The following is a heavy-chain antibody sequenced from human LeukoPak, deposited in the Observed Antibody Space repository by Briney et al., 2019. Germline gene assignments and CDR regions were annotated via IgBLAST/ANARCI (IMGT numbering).Heavy chain of an antibody. CDR3: ARFARSPDC. V-gene: IGHV3-7*01. CDR1: GFTFSSYW. Sequence: SGGSLRLSCAASGFTFSSYWMTWVRQAPGKGLEWVANIKEDGSEKNYVDSVKGRFTISRDNAKNSLYLQMNSLRAEDTAVYYCARFARSPDCWGQGTLVTVSS. CDR2: IKEDGSEK. J-gene: IGHJ4*02. D-gene: IGHD3-10*01.